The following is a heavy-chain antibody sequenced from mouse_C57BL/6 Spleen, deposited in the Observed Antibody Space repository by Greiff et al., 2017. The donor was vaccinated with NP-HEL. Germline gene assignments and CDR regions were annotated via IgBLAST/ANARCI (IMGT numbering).Heavy chain of an antibody. V-gene: IGHV1-42*01. Sequence: VQLQQSGPELVKPGASVKISCKASGYSFTGYYMNWVKQSPEKSLEWIGEINPSTGGTTYNQKLKAKATLTVDKSSSTAYMQLKSLTSEDSAVYYCARKDRAMDYWGQGTSVTVSS. CDR3: ARKDRAMDY. CDR1: GYSFTGYY. J-gene: IGHJ4*01. CDR2: INPSTGGT.